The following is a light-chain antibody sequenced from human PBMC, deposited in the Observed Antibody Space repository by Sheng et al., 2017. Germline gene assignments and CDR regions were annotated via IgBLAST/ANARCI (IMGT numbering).Light chain of an antibody. CDR2: GAS. CDR1: QSLSSTY. J-gene: IGKJ4*01. CDR3: QQYVTPALT. Sequence: EIELTQSPGTLSLSPGERATLSCRASQSLSSTYLAWYQQKPGQPPRLLFYGASHRATGIPDRFSGSGSGTDFTLTISRLEPEDFAVYYCQQYVTPALTFGGGTKVVI. V-gene: IGKV3-20*01.